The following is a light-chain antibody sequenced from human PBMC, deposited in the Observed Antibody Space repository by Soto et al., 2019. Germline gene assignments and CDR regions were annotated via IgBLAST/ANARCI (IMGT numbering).Light chain of an antibody. V-gene: IGKV3-15*01. Sequence: EIVMTQSPATLSVSPGERVTLSCRASQSVSNKLAWYQRKPGQAARLLIYDASTRAPYIPARFSGSGSGTDFTLTISSLQSEDFAGYFCQQYNNWPPLTFGGGTRVELK. CDR1: QSVSNK. CDR2: DAS. CDR3: QQYNNWPPLT. J-gene: IGKJ4*01.